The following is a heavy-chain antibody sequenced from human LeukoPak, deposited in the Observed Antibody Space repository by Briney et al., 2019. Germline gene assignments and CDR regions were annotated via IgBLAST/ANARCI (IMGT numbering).Heavy chain of an antibody. Sequence: GGSLRLSCAASGFTSSNYAMHWVRQAPGKGLEWVAIISYDGSSKYYADSVKGRFTISRDNSKNTLYLQMNSLGPEDTAMYYCAKVRVVFNWNYAYYFDYWGQGTLVTVSS. CDR3: AKVRVVFNWNYAYYFDY. J-gene: IGHJ4*02. D-gene: IGHD1-7*01. CDR1: GFTSSNYA. V-gene: IGHV3-30*18. CDR2: ISYDGSSK.